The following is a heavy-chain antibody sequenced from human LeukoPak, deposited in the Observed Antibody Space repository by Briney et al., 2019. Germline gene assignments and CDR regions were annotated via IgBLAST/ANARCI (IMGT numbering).Heavy chain of an antibody. CDR3: AVRWNYEAFDI. D-gene: IGHD1-7*01. CDR1: GYSISSGYY. J-gene: IGHJ3*02. Sequence: SSETLSLTCTVSGYSISSGYYWGWIRQPPGKGLEWIGSIYHSGSTYYNPSLKSRVTISVDTSKNQFSLKLSSVTAADTAVYYCAVRWNYEAFDIWGQGTMVTVSS. V-gene: IGHV4-38-2*02. CDR2: IYHSGST.